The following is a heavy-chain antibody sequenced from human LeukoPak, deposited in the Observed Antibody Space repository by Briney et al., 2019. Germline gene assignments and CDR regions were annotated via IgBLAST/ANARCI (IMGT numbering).Heavy chain of an antibody. CDR3: ARGASRGALDY. Sequence: SETLSLTCTVSGGSISSYYWSWLRQPPGKGLEWIGYIYYSGSTNYNPSLKSRVTISVDTSKNQFSLKLSSVTAADTAVYYCARGASRGALDYWGQGTLVTVSS. CDR2: IYYSGST. V-gene: IGHV4-59*01. CDR1: GGSISSYY. D-gene: IGHD1-26*01. J-gene: IGHJ4*02.